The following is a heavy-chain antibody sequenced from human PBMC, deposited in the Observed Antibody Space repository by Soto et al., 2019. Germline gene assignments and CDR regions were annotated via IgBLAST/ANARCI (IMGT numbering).Heavy chain of an antibody. CDR2: FDPEDGET. J-gene: IGHJ4*02. CDR3: TTGQRPLRFLEWLSRYYFDF. V-gene: IGHV1-24*01. Sequence: QVQLVQSGTEVKKPGASVKVSCTVSGYTLTELSMHWVRQAPGKGLEWMGGFDPEDGETIYAQKFQGRVTMTEDTSTDTAYMELSSLRSEDTAVYYCTTGQRPLRFLEWLSRYYFDFWGQGTLVTVS. CDR1: GYTLTELS. D-gene: IGHD3-3*01.